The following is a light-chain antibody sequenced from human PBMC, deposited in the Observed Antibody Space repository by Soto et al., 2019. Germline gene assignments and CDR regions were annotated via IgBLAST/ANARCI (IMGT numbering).Light chain of an antibody. J-gene: IGKJ4*01. CDR3: QHRSNWPPLT. CDR1: QSVSSY. V-gene: IGKV3-11*01. Sequence: EIVLTKSPATLSLSPGERATLSCRASQSVSSYLAWYQQKPGQAPRLLIYDAYNRATGIPARFSGSGSGTDFTLPISSLEPEDSAIDYCQHRSNWPPLTFGGGTKVEIK. CDR2: DAY.